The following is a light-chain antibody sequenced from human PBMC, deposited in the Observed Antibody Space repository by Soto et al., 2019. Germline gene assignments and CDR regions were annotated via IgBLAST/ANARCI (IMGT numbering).Light chain of an antibody. V-gene: IGLV1-44*01. CDR2: NNY. CDR1: SSNIGSNT. J-gene: IGLJ1*01. CDR3: AAWDDSLHGLV. Sequence: QSVLTQPPSASGTPGQRVTISCSGSSSNIGSNTVNWYQQLPGTAPKLLIYNNYQRPSGVPDRFSGSKSGTSASLAISGLQSEDEADYYCAAWDDSLHGLVFGTGTKLTVL.